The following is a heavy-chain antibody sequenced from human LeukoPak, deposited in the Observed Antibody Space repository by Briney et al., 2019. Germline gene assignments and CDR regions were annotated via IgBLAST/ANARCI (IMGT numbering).Heavy chain of an antibody. D-gene: IGHD3-22*01. CDR2: IIPILGIA. V-gene: IGHV1-69*04. J-gene: IGHJ4*02. CDR3: AQTNYYDSSGLDY. Sequence: VASVKVSCKASGGTFSSYAISWVRQAPGQGLEWMGRIIPILGIANYAQKFQGRVTITADRSTSTAYMELSSLRSEDTAVYYCAQTNYYDSSGLDYWGQGTLVTVSS. CDR1: GGTFSSYA.